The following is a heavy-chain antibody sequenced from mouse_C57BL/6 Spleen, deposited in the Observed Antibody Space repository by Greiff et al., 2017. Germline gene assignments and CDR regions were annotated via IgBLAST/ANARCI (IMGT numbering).Heavy chain of an antibody. D-gene: IGHD1-1*01. J-gene: IGHJ1*03. Sequence: VQLQQSGPELVKPGASVKISCKASGYSFTGYFMNWVMQSHGKSLEWIGRINPYNGDTFYNQKFKGKATLTVDKSSSTAHMELRSLPSEDSAVXYCARWGITTVVARYFDVWGTGTTVTVSS. CDR1: GYSFTGYF. CDR2: INPYNGDT. V-gene: IGHV1-20*02. CDR3: ARWGITTVVARYFDV.